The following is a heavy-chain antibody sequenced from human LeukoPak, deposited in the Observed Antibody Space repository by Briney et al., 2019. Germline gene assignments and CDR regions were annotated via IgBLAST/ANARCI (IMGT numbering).Heavy chain of an antibody. D-gene: IGHD3-22*01. J-gene: IGHJ4*02. V-gene: IGHV1-2*06. CDR1: GGTFSSYA. CDR2: INPNSGGT. Sequence: ASVKVSCKASGGTFSSYAISWVRQAPGQGLEWMGRINPNSGGTNYAQKFQGRVTMTRDTSISTAYMELSRLRSDDTAVYYCARDPKWYYDSSGYYDWGQGTLVTVSS. CDR3: ARDPKWYYDSSGYYD.